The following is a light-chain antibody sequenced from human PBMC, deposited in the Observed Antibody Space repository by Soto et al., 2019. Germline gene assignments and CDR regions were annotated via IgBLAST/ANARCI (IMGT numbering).Light chain of an antibody. CDR2: DAS. V-gene: IGKV1-5*01. CDR3: QQYNSYSPWT. J-gene: IGKJ1*01. Sequence: DIQMNQSPSTLSASVGDRVTITCRASQGISRWLAWYRQKPGKAPNLLIYDASTLESGVPSRFSGTGSGTEFTLTISSLQHDDFATYYCQQYNSYSPWTFGQGTKVEVK. CDR1: QGISRW.